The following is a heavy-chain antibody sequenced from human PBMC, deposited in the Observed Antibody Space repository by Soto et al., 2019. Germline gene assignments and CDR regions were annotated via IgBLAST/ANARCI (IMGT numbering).Heavy chain of an antibody. CDR3: ARCRDYGDYSARFPCDY. Sequence: QVQLVQSGAEVKKPGASVKVSCEASGYTFTSYGISWVRQAPGQGLEWMGWISAYNGNTNYAQKLQGRVTMTTDTSTSTAYMELRSLRSDDTAVYYCARCRDYGDYSARFPCDYWGQGTLVTVSS. V-gene: IGHV1-18*01. J-gene: IGHJ4*02. D-gene: IGHD4-17*01. CDR2: ISAYNGNT. CDR1: GYTFTSYG.